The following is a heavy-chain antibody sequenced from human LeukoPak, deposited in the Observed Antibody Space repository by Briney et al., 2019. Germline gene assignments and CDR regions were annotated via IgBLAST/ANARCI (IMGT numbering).Heavy chain of an antibody. J-gene: IGHJ4*02. D-gene: IGHD5-18*01. CDR2: ITSSSSYI. Sequence: GGSLRLSCAASGFTLSHYNMSWVRQAPGKGLEWVSSITSSSSYIYYADSVKGRFTISRDNSKNTLYLQMNSLRAEDTAVYFCARQRGFSYGSIDFDYWGQGTLVTVSS. CDR3: ARQRGFSYGSIDFDY. CDR1: GFTLSHYN. V-gene: IGHV3-21*01.